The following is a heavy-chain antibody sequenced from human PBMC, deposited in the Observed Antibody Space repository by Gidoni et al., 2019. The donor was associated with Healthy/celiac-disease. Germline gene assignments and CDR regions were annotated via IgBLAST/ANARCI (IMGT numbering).Heavy chain of an antibody. CDR3: AHSRAGGAMVRGVISIDY. CDR2: IYWDDEK. Sequence: QITLKESGPTLVKPTQTLTLTCTFSGFSLSTSGVGVGWIRQPPGKALEWLALIYWDDEKRYSPSLKSRLTINKDTSKNQVVLTMTNMDPVDTATYYCAHSRAGGAMVRGVISIDYWGQGTLVTVSS. CDR1: GFSLSTSGVG. V-gene: IGHV2-5*02. D-gene: IGHD3-10*01. J-gene: IGHJ4*02.